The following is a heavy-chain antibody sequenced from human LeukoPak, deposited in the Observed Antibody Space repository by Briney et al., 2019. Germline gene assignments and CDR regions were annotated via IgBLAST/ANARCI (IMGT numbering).Heavy chain of an antibody. CDR3: ARHGIAVAGSSYFDL. V-gene: IGHV4-59*08. CDR2: IYYSGST. J-gene: IGHJ2*01. CDR1: GGSISSYY. D-gene: IGHD6-19*01. Sequence: SETLSLTCTVSGGSISSYYWSWIRQPPGKGLEWIGYIYYSGSTNYNPSLKSRVTISVDTSKNQFSLKLSSVTAADTAVYNCARHGIAVAGSSYFDLWGRGTLVTVSS.